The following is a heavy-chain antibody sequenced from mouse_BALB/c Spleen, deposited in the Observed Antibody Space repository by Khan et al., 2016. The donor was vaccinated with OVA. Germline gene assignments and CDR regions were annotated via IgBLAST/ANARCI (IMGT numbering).Heavy chain of an antibody. CDR3: ARHNYGPFAY. V-gene: IGHV5-9-3*01. D-gene: IGHD1-1*01. Sequence: EVELVESGGGLVKPGGPLKLSCTTSGFTFSNYAMSWVRQTPEKRLEWVATISSGGDYTYYPDSVKGRFTISRDNAKSTLYLQMSSLRSEDTAMXYCARHNYGPFAYWGQGTLVTVSA. CDR1: GFTFSNYA. CDR2: ISSGGDYT. J-gene: IGHJ3*01.